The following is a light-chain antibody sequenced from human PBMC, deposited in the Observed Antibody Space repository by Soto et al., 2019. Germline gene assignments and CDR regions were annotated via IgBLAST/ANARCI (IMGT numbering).Light chain of an antibody. CDR2: DAF. J-gene: IGKJ4*01. CDR1: QNVNTR. Sequence: EKVMTQSPATLSVSPGERATLSCRASQNVNTRLAWYQQKPGQAPRLLTFDAFTRATGIPARFSGSASGTDFTLTISSLQSEDSAVYYCQQYDEWPLTFGGGTKVEIK. V-gene: IGKV3-15*01. CDR3: QQYDEWPLT.